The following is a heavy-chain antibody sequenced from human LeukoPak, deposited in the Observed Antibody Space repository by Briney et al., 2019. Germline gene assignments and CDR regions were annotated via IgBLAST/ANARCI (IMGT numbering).Heavy chain of an antibody. CDR2: KYARGSS. CDR1: GGSISNYY. D-gene: IGHD2/OR15-2a*01. J-gene: IGHJ3*02. V-gene: IGHV4-4*07. Sequence: PSETLSLTCTVSGGSISNYYWSWIRQPAGKGLEWIGRKYARGSSNYNPLVQSRVTMSVDTSKNQFSLKLRSVTAADTAVYYCARGRYFSADICTGGDSFDIWGQGTMVSVSP. CDR3: ARGRYFSADICTGGDSFDI.